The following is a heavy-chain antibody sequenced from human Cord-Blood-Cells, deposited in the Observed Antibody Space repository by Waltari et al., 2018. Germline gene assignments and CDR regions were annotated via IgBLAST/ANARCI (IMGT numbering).Heavy chain of an antibody. CDR1: GYTFTGYY. V-gene: IGHV1-8*02. J-gene: IGHJ6*02. D-gene: IGHD1-26*01. Sequence: QVQLVQSGAEVKKPGASVKVSCKASGYTFTGYYMHWVRQATGQGLEWMGWMNPNSGNTGYAQKFQGRVTMTRNTSISTAYMELSSLRSEDTAVYYCARAIGSYYYYYYGMDVWGQGTTVTVSS. CDR2: MNPNSGNT. CDR3: ARAIGSYYYYYYGMDV.